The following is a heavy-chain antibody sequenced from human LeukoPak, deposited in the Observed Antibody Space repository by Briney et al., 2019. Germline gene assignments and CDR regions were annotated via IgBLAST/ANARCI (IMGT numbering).Heavy chain of an antibody. J-gene: IGHJ4*02. CDR2: INPNSGGT. D-gene: IGHD3-3*01. Sequence: GASVKVSCKASGYTFTGYYMHWVRQAPGQGLEWMGRINPNSGGTNYAQKFQGRVTMTRDTSISTAYMELSRLRSDDMAVYYCARDLFGELRSRPDYWGQGTLVTVSS. CDR1: GYTFTGYY. V-gene: IGHV1-2*06. CDR3: ARDLFGELRSRPDY.